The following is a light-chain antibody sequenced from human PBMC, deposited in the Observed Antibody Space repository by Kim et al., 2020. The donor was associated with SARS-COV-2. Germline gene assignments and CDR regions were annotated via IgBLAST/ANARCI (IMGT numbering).Light chain of an antibody. Sequence: GQMVTISCSGSSSNIGSNSVSWYQQFPGTAPKLLIYDNNKRPSGIPDRFSGSKSGTSATLGITGLQSGDEADYYCGTWDSSLSAGMFGGGTQLTVL. CDR1: SSNIGSNS. J-gene: IGLJ3*02. CDR3: GTWDSSLSAGM. V-gene: IGLV1-51*01. CDR2: DNN.